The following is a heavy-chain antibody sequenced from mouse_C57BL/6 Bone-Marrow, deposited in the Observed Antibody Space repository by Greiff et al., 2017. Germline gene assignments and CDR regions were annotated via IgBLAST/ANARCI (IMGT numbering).Heavy chain of an antibody. D-gene: IGHD2-2*01. Sequence: QVQLQQSGAELVRPGASVTLSCKASGYTFTDYEMHWVKQTPVHGLEWIGAIDPETGGTAYNQKFKGKAILTADKSSSTAYMELRSLTSEDSAVYYCTRWLRRWWYFDVWGTGITVTVSS. CDR3: TRWLRRWWYFDV. V-gene: IGHV1-15*01. CDR1: GYTFTDYE. J-gene: IGHJ1*03. CDR2: IDPETGGT.